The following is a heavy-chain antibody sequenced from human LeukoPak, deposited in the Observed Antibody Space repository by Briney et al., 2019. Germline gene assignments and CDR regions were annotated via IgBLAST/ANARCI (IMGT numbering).Heavy chain of an antibody. J-gene: IGHJ4*02. CDR3: AGEDSNSENF. CDR1: GFTFSDYY. CDR2: ISTTGTTI. V-gene: IGHV3-11*01. Sequence: GGSLRLSCAASGFTFSDYYMSWIRQAPGKGLEWVSYISTTGTTIYYADSVKGRFTISRENTKNSLYLQMNSLRAEDTAVYYCAGEDSNSENFWGQGTLVTVSS. D-gene: IGHD2/OR15-2a*01.